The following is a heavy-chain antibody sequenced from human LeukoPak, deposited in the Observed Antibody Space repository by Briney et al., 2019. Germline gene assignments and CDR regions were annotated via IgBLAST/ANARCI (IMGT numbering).Heavy chain of an antibody. CDR3: ARVDTAMVPYFDY. CDR2: IYYSGST. J-gene: IGHJ4*02. Sequence: SETLSLTCTVSGGSISSYYWSWIRQPPGKGLEWIGYIYYSGSTNYNPSLKSRVTISVDTSKNQFSLKLSSVTAADTAVYYCARVDTAMVPYFDYWGQGTLVTVSS. D-gene: IGHD5-18*01. V-gene: IGHV4-59*01. CDR1: GGSISSYY.